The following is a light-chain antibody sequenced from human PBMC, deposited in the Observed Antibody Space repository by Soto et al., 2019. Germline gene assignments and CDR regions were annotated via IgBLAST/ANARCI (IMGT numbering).Light chain of an antibody. Sequence: QSALTQPPSASGSPGQSVTISCTGTSSDVGGYNYVSWYQQHPGKAPKLMIYEVSKRPSGVPDRFSGSKSGTSASLAIAGLQAADEADYYCQSYDSSLSGCVFGTGTKVTVL. V-gene: IGLV2-8*01. J-gene: IGLJ1*01. CDR2: EVS. CDR3: QSYDSSLSGCV. CDR1: SSDVGGYNY.